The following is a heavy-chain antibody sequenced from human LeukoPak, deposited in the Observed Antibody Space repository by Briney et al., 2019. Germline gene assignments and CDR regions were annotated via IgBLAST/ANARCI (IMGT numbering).Heavy chain of an antibody. CDR2: INHSGST. D-gene: IGHD4-17*01. CDR1: GGSFSGYY. Sequence: PSETLSLTCAVYGGSFSGYYWSWIRQPPGKGLEWIGEINHSGSTNCNPSLKSRVTISVDTSKNQFSLKLSSVTAADTAVYYCARDYGDSKSGLDWGQGTLVTVSS. CDR3: ARDYGDSKSGLD. V-gene: IGHV4-34*01. J-gene: IGHJ4*02.